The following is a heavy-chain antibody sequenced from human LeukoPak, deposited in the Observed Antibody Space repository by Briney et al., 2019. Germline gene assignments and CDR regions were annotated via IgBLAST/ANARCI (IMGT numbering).Heavy chain of an antibody. CDR1: GFTFDDYG. J-gene: IGHJ3*02. CDR2: INWTGGSP. Sequence: GGSLRLSCAASGFTFDDYGMSWVRQAPGKGLEWVAGINWTGGSPGYADSVKGRFTISRNNAKNSLYLQMNSLTAEDTAVYHCARAPVAYDAFDIWGQGTMVTVSS. D-gene: IGHD2-15*01. V-gene: IGHV3-20*01. CDR3: ARAPVAYDAFDI.